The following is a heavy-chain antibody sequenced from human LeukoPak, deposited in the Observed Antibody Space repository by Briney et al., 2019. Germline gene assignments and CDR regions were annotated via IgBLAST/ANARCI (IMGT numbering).Heavy chain of an antibody. D-gene: IGHD5-18*01. CDR1: GFTFDDYA. Sequence: PGGSLRLSCAASGFTFDDYAMHWVRQAPGKGLEWVSGISLNSGSIVYADSVKGRFTISRDSAKNSLYLQMNSLRAEDMALYYCAKGYSYGITYYFDYWGQGTLVTVSS. CDR3: AKGYSYGITYYFDY. CDR2: ISLNSGSI. J-gene: IGHJ4*02. V-gene: IGHV3-9*03.